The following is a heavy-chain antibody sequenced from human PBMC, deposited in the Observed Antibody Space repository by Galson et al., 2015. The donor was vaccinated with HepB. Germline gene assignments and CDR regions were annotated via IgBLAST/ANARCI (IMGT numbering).Heavy chain of an antibody. D-gene: IGHD3-10*01. V-gene: IGHV1-2*06. Sequence: SVTVSCKASGYTFTGYYMHWVRQAPGQGLEWMGRINPNSGGTNYAQKFQGRVIMTRDTSITTVYMELNRLASDDTAVYYCARDPTLLWFGGFPEAYFDYWGQGTLVTVSS. CDR3: ARDPTLLWFGGFPEAYFDY. J-gene: IGHJ4*02. CDR1: GYTFTGYY. CDR2: INPNSGGT.